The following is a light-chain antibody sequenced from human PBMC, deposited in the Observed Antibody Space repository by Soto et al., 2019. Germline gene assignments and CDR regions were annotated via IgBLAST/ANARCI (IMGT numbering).Light chain of an antibody. CDR2: GNS. Sequence: QSVLTQPASVSGSPGQSITISCTGSSSNIGAGYDVHWYQQLPGTAPKLLIYGNSNRPSGVPDRFSGSKSGTSASLAITGLQAEDEADYYCQSYESSLSGSVFGTGTKVTVL. CDR1: SSNIGAGYD. V-gene: IGLV1-40*01. J-gene: IGLJ1*01. CDR3: QSYESSLSGSV.